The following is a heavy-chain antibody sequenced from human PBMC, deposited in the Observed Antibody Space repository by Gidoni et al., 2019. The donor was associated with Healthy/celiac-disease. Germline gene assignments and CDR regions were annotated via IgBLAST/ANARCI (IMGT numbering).Heavy chain of an antibody. V-gene: IGHV3-30-3*01. Sequence: QVQLVESGGGVVQPGRSLRLSCAASGFTFSSYAMHWVRQAPGKGLEWVAVISYDGSNKYYADSVKGRFTISRDNSKNTLYLQMNSLRAEDTAVYYCARDYCGGDCYLNWFDPWGQGTLVTVSS. CDR1: GFTFSSYA. CDR2: ISYDGSNK. D-gene: IGHD2-21*02. J-gene: IGHJ5*02. CDR3: ARDYCGGDCYLNWFDP.